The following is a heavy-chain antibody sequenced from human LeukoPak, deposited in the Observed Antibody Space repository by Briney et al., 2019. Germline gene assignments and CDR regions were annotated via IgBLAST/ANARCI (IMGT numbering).Heavy chain of an antibody. CDR1: GFTLNTYW. CDR3: TRDLRMDYYYVDYYYYGMDV. D-gene: IGHD3-10*02. CDR2: INSDGSSL. V-gene: IGHV3-74*03. Sequence: GGSLRLSCAASGFTLNTYWMNWVRQAPGKGLVWVSRINSDGSSLTYADSVKGRFTVSRDNAKNTLYLQMNSLRAEDTAMYYCTRDLRMDYYYVDYYYYGMDVWGQGTTVTVSS. J-gene: IGHJ6*02.